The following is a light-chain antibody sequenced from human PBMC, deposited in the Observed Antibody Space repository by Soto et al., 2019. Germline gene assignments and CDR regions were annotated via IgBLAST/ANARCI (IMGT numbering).Light chain of an antibody. V-gene: IGKV1-13*02. CDR1: PGISSA. CDR3: QQFNSYPHT. CDR2: DAS. J-gene: IGKJ2*01. Sequence: AIQLTQSPSSLSASVGDRVTITCRASPGISSALAWYQQKPGKAPKLLIYDASSLESGVPSRFSGSGSGTDFTLAISSLQPEDFATYYCQQFNSYPHTFGYGTKLEIK.